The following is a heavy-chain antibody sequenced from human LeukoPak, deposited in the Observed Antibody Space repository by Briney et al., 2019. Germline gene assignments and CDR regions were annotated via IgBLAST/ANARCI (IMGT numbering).Heavy chain of an antibody. CDR3: ASTRRAAVACRFDS. CDR1: GASMSSNY. Sequence: SETLSLTCNVSGASMSSNYWSWIRQPPGKGLEWIGYIYHSGNTNYSPSLESRVTMSVDESKNQFSLRVHFVSAADTAVYYCASTRRAAVACRFDSWGQGTLVTVSA. D-gene: IGHD6-19*01. J-gene: IGHJ4*02. CDR2: IYHSGNT. V-gene: IGHV4-4*09.